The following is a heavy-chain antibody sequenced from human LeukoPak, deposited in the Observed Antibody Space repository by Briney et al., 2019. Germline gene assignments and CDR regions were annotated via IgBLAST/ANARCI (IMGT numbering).Heavy chain of an antibody. D-gene: IGHD2-15*01. Sequence: ASVTLACKASAGTFSSYAISWVRQAPGQGLEWVGGIIPIVGTANYAQKFHGRVTITADESTSTAYMELSSLRSEDTAVYYCARRKVVVVAATRNYYYGMDVWGQGTTVTVSS. CDR3: ARRKVVVVAATRNYYYGMDV. CDR2: IIPIVGTA. J-gene: IGHJ6*02. CDR1: AGTFSSYA. V-gene: IGHV1-69*13.